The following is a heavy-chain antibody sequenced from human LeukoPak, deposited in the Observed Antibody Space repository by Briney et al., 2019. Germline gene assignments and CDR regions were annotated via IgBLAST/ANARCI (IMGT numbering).Heavy chain of an antibody. J-gene: IGHJ5*02. CDR1: GFTFSSYS. Sequence: GGSLRLSCAASGFTFSSYSMNWVRQAPGKGLEWVSYISSSTSTIYYADSVKGRFTISSDNAKNSLFLQMNSLRAEDTAVYYCARDSEEDIVVVPAAIGEYNWFDPWGQGTLVTVSS. CDR2: ISSSTSTI. V-gene: IGHV3-48*04. CDR3: ARDSEEDIVVVPAAIGEYNWFDP. D-gene: IGHD2-2*01.